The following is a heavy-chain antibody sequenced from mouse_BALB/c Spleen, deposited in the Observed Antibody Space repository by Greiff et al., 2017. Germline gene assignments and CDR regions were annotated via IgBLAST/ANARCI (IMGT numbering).Heavy chain of an antibody. CDR2: LNSNGGST. V-gene: IGHV5-6-3*01. J-gene: IGHJ1*01. CDR1: GFTFSSYG. CDR3: ARHYYGSSSYWYFDV. D-gene: IGHD1-1*01. Sequence: DVMLVESGGGLVQPGGSLKLSCAASGFTFSSYGMSWVRQTPDKRLELVATLNSNGGSTYYPDSVKGRFTISRDNAKNTLYLQMSSLKSEDTAMYYCARHYYGSSSYWYFDVWGAGTTVTVSS.